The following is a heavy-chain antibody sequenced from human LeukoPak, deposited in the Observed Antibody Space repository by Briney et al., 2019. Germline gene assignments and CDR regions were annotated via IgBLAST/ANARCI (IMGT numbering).Heavy chain of an antibody. D-gene: IGHD3-3*01. CDR3: ARAEYYDFWSGPRGAFDI. CDR2: INPSGGST. V-gene: IGHV1-46*01. Sequence: ASVKVSCKASGYTFTSYYMHWVRQAPGQGLEWMGIINPSGGSTSYAQKFQGRVTMTRDTSTSTVYMELSSLRSEDTAVYYCARAEYYDFWSGPRGAFDIWGQGTMVTVSS. CDR1: GYTFTSYY. J-gene: IGHJ3*02.